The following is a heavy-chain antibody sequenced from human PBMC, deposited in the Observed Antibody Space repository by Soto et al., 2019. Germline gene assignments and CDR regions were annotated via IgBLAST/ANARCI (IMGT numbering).Heavy chain of an antibody. D-gene: IGHD5-12*01. Sequence: QVQLQESGPGLVKPSETLSLTCTVSGASISGYYWTWIRQPPGKRPEWIGYIHYRGSTNYNPSLKSRVTMSVDTSKNQFSLRLTSVTAADTAVYYCARDSVGSGYDWGQGTLVTVSS. J-gene: IGHJ4*02. CDR3: ARDSVGSGYD. CDR1: GASISGYY. CDR2: IHYRGST. V-gene: IGHV4-59*01.